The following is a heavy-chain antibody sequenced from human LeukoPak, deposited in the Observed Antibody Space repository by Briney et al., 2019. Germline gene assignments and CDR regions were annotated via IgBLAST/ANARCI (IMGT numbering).Heavy chain of an antibody. Sequence: GGSLRLSCAASGFTFSSYAMHWVRQAPGKGLEWVAVISYDGRNKYYTDSVKGRFPISRDNSKNTLYLQMNSLRAEDTAVYYCAREIAPYYYYMDVWGKGTTVTISS. V-gene: IGHV3-30*04. CDR1: GFTFSSYA. CDR2: ISYDGRNK. J-gene: IGHJ6*03. CDR3: AREIAPYYYYMDV. D-gene: IGHD2-21*01.